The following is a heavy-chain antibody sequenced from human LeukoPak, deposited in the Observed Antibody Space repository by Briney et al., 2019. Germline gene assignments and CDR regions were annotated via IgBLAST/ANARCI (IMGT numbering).Heavy chain of an antibody. J-gene: IGHJ4*02. Sequence: PGGSLRLSCPVSGFPLRSYWMHWVRPAPGKGLERVSRIDEKGGVITYADCVKGRFTVSRDNAKQTVYLQMSNLEVGDTGIYYCVRDLILVWTPGDDFDFWGQGVLVTVSS. V-gene: IGHV3-74*01. CDR3: VRDLILVWTPGDDFDF. CDR2: IDEKGGVI. D-gene: IGHD3-16*01. CDR1: GFPLRSYW.